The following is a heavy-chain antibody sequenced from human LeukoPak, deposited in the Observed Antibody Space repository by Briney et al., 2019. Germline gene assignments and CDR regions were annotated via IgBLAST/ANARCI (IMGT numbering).Heavy chain of an antibody. J-gene: IGHJ4*02. CDR1: GYTLTGYY. D-gene: IGHD2-21*02. CDR2: INPNSGGT. CDR3: ARDAFAYCGGDCYYYFDY. V-gene: IGHV1-2*02. Sequence: ASVKVSCKASGYTLTGYYMHWVRQAPGQGLEWMGWINPNSGGTNYAQKFQGRVTMTRDTSISTAYMELSRLRSDDTAVYYCARDAFAYCGGDCYYYFDYWGQGTLVTVSS.